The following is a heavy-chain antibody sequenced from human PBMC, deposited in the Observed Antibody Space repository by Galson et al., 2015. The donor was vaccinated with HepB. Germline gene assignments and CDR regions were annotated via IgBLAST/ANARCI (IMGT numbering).Heavy chain of an antibody. D-gene: IGHD3-16*01. V-gene: IGHV3-33*01. Sequence: SLRLSCAASGFTFSRYGMHWVRQAPGKGLEWVAVIRKDGSNRYNADFVKGRFTISRDNSENTVYLQLNSLRAEDTALYYCARDSGGDDFDYWGQGTLVTVSS. J-gene: IGHJ4*02. CDR1: GFTFSRYG. CDR2: IRKDGSNR. CDR3: ARDSGGDDFDY.